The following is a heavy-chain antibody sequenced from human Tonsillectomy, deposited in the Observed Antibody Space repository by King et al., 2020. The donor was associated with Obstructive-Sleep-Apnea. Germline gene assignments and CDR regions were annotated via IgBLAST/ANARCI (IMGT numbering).Heavy chain of an antibody. J-gene: IGHJ6*02. CDR2: ISDSGSST. CDR3: AKIPPQYYDSSGHFYHGMDV. CDR1: GFTFSSYA. D-gene: IGHD3-22*01. V-gene: IGHV3-23*04. Sequence: VQLVESGGGLVQPGGSLRLSCAASGFTFSSYAMNWVRQAPGKGPEWVSGISDSGSSTYYADSAKGRFTISRDNSKNTLYLQMNSLRAEDTAVYYCAKIPPQYYDSSGHFYHGMDVWGQGTTVTVSS.